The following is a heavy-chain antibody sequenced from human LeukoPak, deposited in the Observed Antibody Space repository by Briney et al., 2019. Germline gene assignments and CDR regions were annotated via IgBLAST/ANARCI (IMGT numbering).Heavy chain of an antibody. CDR2: IGTAGDT. CDR1: GFTFSRYD. D-gene: IGHD6-19*01. Sequence: GGSLRLSCAASGFTFSRYDMHWVRQSTGKGLEWVSGIGTAGDTYYAGSVKGRFTISRENAKNSLYLQMNSLTAGDTAVYYCAGAGSETQWRAFDFWGQGALVTVFS. CDR3: AGAGSETQWRAFDF. V-gene: IGHV3-13*01. J-gene: IGHJ4*02.